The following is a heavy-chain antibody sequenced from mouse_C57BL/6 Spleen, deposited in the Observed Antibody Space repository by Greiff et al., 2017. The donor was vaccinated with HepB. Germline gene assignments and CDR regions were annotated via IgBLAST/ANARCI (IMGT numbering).Heavy chain of an antibody. CDR3: ARDRGKTSGFAY. J-gene: IGHJ3*01. CDR1: GFTFSSYA. D-gene: IGHD3-1*01. Sequence: EVMLVESGGGLVKPGGSLKLSCAASGFTFSSYAMSWVRQTPEKRLEWVATISDGGSYTYYPDNVKGRFTISRDNAKNNLYLQMSHLKSEDTAMYYCARDRGKTSGFAYWGQGTLVTVSA. V-gene: IGHV5-4*01. CDR2: ISDGGSYT.